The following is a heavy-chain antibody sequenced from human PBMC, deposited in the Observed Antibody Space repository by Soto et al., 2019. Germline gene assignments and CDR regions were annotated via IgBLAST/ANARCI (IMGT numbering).Heavy chain of an antibody. CDR3: ARGGSSYGMDV. Sequence: ASVKLSCKASVYTFTSYDINWLRQATGQGLEWMGWMNPNSGNTGYSQKFQGRVTMTRNTSIRTAYMELSRLRSEDTAVYYCARGGSSYGMDVWGQGTTVTVSS. CDR1: VYTFTSYD. D-gene: IGHD6-6*01. V-gene: IGHV1-8*01. J-gene: IGHJ6*02. CDR2: MNPNSGNT.